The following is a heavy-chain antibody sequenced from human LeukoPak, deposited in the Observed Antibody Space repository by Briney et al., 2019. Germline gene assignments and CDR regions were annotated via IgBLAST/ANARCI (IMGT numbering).Heavy chain of an antibody. CDR3: ARHRYSHWWFDP. Sequence: SETLSLTCSVSGESTTSYYWSWIRQSAGKGLEWIGRIYAPGSTNYNPSLKSRVTISVDTSKNQFSLKLSSVTAADTAVYYCARHRYSHWWFDPWGQGTLVTVSS. D-gene: IGHD6-13*01. J-gene: IGHJ5*02. CDR2: IYAPGST. V-gene: IGHV4-4*07. CDR1: GESTTSYY.